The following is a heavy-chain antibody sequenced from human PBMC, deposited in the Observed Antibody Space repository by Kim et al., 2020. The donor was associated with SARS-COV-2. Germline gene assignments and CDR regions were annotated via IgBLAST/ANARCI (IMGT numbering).Heavy chain of an antibody. Sequence: YYANSVKGRLTISRDNSKNTLYLQMGSLRAEDMAVYYCARGRGNYYYYMDVWGKGTTVTVSS. CDR3: ARGRGNYYYYMDV. J-gene: IGHJ6*03. V-gene: IGHV3-64*01.